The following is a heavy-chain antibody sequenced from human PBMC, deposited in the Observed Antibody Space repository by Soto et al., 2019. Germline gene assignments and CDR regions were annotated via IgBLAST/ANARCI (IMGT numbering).Heavy chain of an antibody. Sequence: EVQLLESGGGLVQPGGSLRLSCAASGFTFSNYAVTWVRPAPGKGLEWVSTISGSGGSTYYADSVKGRFTISRDNSKNTLSLQMNSLRAEDTAVYYCAKDQGSSWYEIDYWGQGTLVTVSS. CDR3: AKDQGSSWYEIDY. J-gene: IGHJ4*02. CDR1: GFTFSNYA. V-gene: IGHV3-23*01. D-gene: IGHD6-13*01. CDR2: ISGSGGST.